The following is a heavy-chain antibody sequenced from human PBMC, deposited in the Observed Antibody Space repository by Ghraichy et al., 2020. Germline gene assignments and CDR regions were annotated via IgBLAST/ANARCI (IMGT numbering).Heavy chain of an antibody. CDR1: GGSVSSTNW. D-gene: IGHD6-19*01. J-gene: IGHJ4*02. CDR3: ARKERYNSGWAYFDY. Sequence: SETLSLTCAVSGGSVSSTNWWSWVRQSPGKGLEWIGEVFHSGGTSYNPSLKSRVTISVDKSKNQLSLKLSSVTAADTAIYYCARKERYNSGWAYFDYWGQGTLVTVSS. V-gene: IGHV4-4*02. CDR2: VFHSGGT.